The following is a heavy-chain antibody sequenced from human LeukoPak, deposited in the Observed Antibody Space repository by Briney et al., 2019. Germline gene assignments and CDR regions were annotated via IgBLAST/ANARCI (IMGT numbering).Heavy chain of an antibody. CDR3: ARRQLIGCFDL. Sequence: GGTLRLSCAASGFTFSSYGMSWVRQAPGKGLEWVSYISSSGSTIYYADSVKGRFTISRDNAKNSLYLQMNSLRAEDTAVYYCARRQLIGCFDLWGRGTLVTVSS. D-gene: IGHD6-13*01. J-gene: IGHJ2*01. CDR1: GFTFSSYG. V-gene: IGHV3-48*04. CDR2: ISSSGSTI.